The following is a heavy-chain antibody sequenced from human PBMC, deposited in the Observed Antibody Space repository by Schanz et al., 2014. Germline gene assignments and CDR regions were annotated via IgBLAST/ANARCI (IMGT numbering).Heavy chain of an antibody. CDR2: IKEDGSEK. CDR3: AKDTGYCHGGACYCFEY. V-gene: IGHV3-7*04. J-gene: IGHJ4*02. CDR1: GFTFSIYG. Sequence: EMQLLESGGGLAQPGGSLRLSCAASGFTFSIYGMSWVRQAPGKGLEWVANIKEDGSEKYYVDSVKGRFTISRDNAKNSLYLQMDSLRPEDTAVYFCAKDTGYCHGGACYCFEYWGLGILVTVSS. D-gene: IGHD2-8*02.